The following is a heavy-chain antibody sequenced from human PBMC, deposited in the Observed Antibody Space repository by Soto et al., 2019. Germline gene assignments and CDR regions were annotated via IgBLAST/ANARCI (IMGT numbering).Heavy chain of an antibody. Sequence: PGGSLRLSCAASGFTFSSYSMNWVRQAPGKGLEWVSSISSSSSYIYYADSVKGRFTISRDNAKNSLYLQMNSLRAEDTAVYYCARDDPVDYYDSSGLDYWGQGTLVTVSS. V-gene: IGHV3-21*01. CDR3: ARDDPVDYYDSSGLDY. J-gene: IGHJ4*02. CDR2: ISSSSSYI. D-gene: IGHD3-22*01. CDR1: GFTFSSYS.